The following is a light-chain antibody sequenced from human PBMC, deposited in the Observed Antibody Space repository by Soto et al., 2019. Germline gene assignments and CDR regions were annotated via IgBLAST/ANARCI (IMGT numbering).Light chain of an antibody. CDR3: QQRSNWPPVLT. J-gene: IGKJ4*01. CDR2: DAS. CDR1: QSVSSY. V-gene: IGKV3-11*01. Sequence: EIVLTQSPATLSLSPGERATLSCRASQSVSSYFAWYQQKPGQAPRLLIYDASNRATGIPARFSGSGSGTEFTLTISSLEAEDFAVYYCQQRSNWPPVLTFGGGTKVEIK.